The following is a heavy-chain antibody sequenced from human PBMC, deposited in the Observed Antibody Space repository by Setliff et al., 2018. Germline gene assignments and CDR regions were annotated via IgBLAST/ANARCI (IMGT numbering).Heavy chain of an antibody. V-gene: IGHV4-59*02. D-gene: IGHD3-10*01. CDR2: IFYSGDT. CDR3: ARDRTYYGSGTYTRWFDY. J-gene: IGHJ4*02. Sequence: SETLSLTCTVSGGSVRSHYWSWIRHSPGKGLEWIGFIFYSGDTKSNPSLKSRVTMSVDTSKDQFSLQLSSVTAADTAVYYCARDRTYYGSGTYTRWFDYWGQGTLVTVSS. CDR1: GGSVRSHY.